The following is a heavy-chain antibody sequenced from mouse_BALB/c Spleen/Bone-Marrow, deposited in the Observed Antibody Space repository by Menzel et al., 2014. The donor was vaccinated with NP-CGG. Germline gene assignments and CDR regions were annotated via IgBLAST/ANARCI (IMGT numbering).Heavy chain of an antibody. V-gene: IGHV1-69*02. CDR2: IDPSDSET. CDR1: GYTFTSYW. Sequence: VKLQESGAELVKPGAPVKLSCKASGYTFTSYWMNWVKQRPGRGLEWIGRIDPSDSETHYNQKFKDKATLTVDKSSSTAYIQLSSLTSEDSAVYYCARRGYGYGFAYWGQGTLVTVSA. CDR3: ARRGYGYGFAY. J-gene: IGHJ3*01. D-gene: IGHD1-2*01.